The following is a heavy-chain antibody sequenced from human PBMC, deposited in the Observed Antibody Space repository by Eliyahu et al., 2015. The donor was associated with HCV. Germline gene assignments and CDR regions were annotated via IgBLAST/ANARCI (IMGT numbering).Heavy chain of an antibody. CDR2: IYWDDDK. Sequence: QITLKESGPTLVKPTQTLTLTCTFSGFXLSTSGVGVGWIRQPPGKALEWLALIYWDDDKRYSPSLKSRLTITKDTSKNQVVLTMTNMDPVDTATYYCAHRLIDYGDSIDAFDIWGQGTMVTVSS. V-gene: IGHV2-5*02. D-gene: IGHD4-17*01. J-gene: IGHJ3*02. CDR3: AHRLIDYGDSIDAFDI. CDR1: GFXLSTSGVG.